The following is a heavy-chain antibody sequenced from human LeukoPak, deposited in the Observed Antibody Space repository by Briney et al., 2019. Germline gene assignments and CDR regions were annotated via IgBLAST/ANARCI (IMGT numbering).Heavy chain of an antibody. J-gene: IGHJ3*02. CDR2: IYSGGST. D-gene: IGHD3-22*01. Sequence: GASLRLSCAASGFNVSSNYMSWVRQAPGKGLEWVSVIYSGGSTYHADSVKGRFTISRDNFKNTLYLQMNSLRAEDTAVFYCARDSFHFDSSGRSHNVFDIWGQGTMVTVSS. V-gene: IGHV3-66*02. CDR3: ARDSFHFDSSGRSHNVFDI. CDR1: GFNVSSNY.